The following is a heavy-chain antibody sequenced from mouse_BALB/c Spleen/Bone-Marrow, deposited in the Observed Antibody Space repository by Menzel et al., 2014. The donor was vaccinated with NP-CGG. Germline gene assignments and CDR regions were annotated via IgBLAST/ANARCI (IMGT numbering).Heavy chain of an antibody. J-gene: IGHJ2*01. D-gene: IGHD3-1*01. CDR1: GYTFTDYV. V-gene: IGHV1-77*01. Sequence: QVQLKDSGPELVKPGASVEMSCKASGYTFTDYVISWVKQRTGQGLEWIGEIYPGSGSTYYNEKFKGKATLTADKSSNTAYMQLSSLTSEDSAVYFCARSGAVYYFDYWGQGTTLTVSS. CDR3: ARSGAVYYFDY. CDR2: IYPGSGST.